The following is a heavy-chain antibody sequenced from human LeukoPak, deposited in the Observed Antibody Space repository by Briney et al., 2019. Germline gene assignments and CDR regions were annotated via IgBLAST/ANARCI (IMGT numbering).Heavy chain of an antibody. J-gene: IGHJ4*02. V-gene: IGHV1-8*02. CDR2: MNPNSGNT. D-gene: IGHD3-10*01. Sequence: ASVKVSCKASGYTFTSYYMHWVRQATGQGLEWMGWMNPNSGNTGYAQKFQGRVTMTRNTSISTAYMELSSLRSEDTAVYYCAVFTMVRGVIHGVDYWGQGTLVTVSS. CDR1: GYTFTSYY. CDR3: AVFTMVRGVIHGVDY.